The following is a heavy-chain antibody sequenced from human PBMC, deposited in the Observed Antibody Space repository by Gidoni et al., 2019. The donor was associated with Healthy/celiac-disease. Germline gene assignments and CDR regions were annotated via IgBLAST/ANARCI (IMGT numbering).Heavy chain of an antibody. D-gene: IGHD5-12*01. J-gene: IGHJ6*02. V-gene: IGHV3-48*03. CDR2: ISSSGSTI. Sequence: EVQLVESGGGLVQPGGSLRLSCAASGFSFSSHEMNWVRQAPGKGLEGVSYISSSGSTIYYADSVKGRFTISRDNAKNSLYLQMNSLRAEDTAVYYCARDQVRDGYNSYYYYGMDVWGQGTTVTVSS. CDR3: ARDQVRDGYNSYYYYGMDV. CDR1: GFSFSSHE.